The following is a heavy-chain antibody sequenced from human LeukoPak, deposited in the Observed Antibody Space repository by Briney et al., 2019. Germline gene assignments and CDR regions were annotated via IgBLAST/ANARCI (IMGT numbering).Heavy chain of an antibody. CDR1: GFTFSGYS. V-gene: IGHV3-21*05. D-gene: IGHD2-21*01. CDR2: ISTSGTYI. Sequence: GVPLRLSCAASGFTFSGYSMTWVRQAPGKGLEWVSYISTSGTYIYYADSLKGRFTISRDNAKNSLYLQMHSLRAEDTAVYYCARDLADYSDYWGQGTLVTVSS. J-gene: IGHJ4*02. CDR3: ARDLADYSDY.